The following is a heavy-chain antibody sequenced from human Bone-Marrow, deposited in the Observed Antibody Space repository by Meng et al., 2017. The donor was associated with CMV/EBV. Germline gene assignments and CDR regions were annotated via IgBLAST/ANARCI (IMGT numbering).Heavy chain of an antibody. Sequence: GESLKISCAASGFTFSSYAMSWVRQAPGKGLEWVSAISGSGGSTYYADSVKGRFTISRDNSKNTLYLQMNSLRAEDTAVYYCAKDHIPYCSSTSCYMGRLRSYWYFDLWGRGTLVTVSS. CDR3: AKDHIPYCSSTSCYMGRLRSYWYFDL. D-gene: IGHD2-2*02. V-gene: IGHV3-23*01. J-gene: IGHJ2*01. CDR1: GFTFSSYA. CDR2: ISGSGGST.